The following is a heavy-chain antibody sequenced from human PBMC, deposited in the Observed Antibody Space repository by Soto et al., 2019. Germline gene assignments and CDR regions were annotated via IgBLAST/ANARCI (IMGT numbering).Heavy chain of an antibody. V-gene: IGHV3-73*01. D-gene: IGHD3-10*01. CDR3: ARGQQAAIGDYYYHGLDV. J-gene: IGHJ6*02. CDR2: IRSRAYNYAT. CDR1: GFIFSGSA. Sequence: HPGGSLRLSCAASGFIFSGSAIPWVRQGPGKGLAWVGRIRSRAYNYATSSGASVRGRFTFSRDDSKNMAYLQMNTLKTEDTAIYYCARGQQAAIGDYYYHGLDVWGQGTSVTVSS.